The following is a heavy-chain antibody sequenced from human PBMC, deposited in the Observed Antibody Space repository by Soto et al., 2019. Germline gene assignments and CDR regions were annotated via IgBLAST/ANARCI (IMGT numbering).Heavy chain of an antibody. CDR3: ARGLISGSHYSGGWYYFDS. CDR1: GGAFSGYI. J-gene: IGHJ4*02. CDR2: INHSGSA. Sequence: QVQLQQSGAGLLKPSETLSLTCDVYGGAFSGYIWTWLRQTPGKGLQWIGQINHSGSANYNPSLKGRVTISSHTSKSQCSLELSSVTAADTAVYYCARGLISGSHYSGGWYYFDSWGQGTQVTVSS. D-gene: IGHD1-26*01. V-gene: IGHV4-34*01.